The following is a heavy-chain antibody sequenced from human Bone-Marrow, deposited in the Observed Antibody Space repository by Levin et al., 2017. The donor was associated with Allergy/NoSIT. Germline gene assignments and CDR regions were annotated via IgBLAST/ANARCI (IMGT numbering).Heavy chain of an antibody. CDR1: GGSFSGYY. CDR2: INHSGST. Sequence: GSLRLSCAVYGGSFSGYYWSWIRQPPGKGLEWIGEINHSGSTNYNPSLKSRVTISVDTSKNQFSLKLSSVTAADTAVYYCAWGRYYYGSGSWNWFDPWGQGTLVTVSS. D-gene: IGHD3-10*01. CDR3: AWGRYYYGSGSWNWFDP. V-gene: IGHV4-34*01. J-gene: IGHJ5*02.